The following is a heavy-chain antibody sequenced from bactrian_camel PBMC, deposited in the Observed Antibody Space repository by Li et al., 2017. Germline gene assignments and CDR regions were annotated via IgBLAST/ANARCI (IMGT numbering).Heavy chain of an antibody. CDR3: KADRVRGQTSAGASCWRLLGY. D-gene: IGHD2*01. CDR2: IDHDGNN. Sequence: HVQLVESGGGSVQAGGSLRLSCAAPGYMFDRYCVGWSRQAPGKEREGVAAIDHDGNNSYMSSLKGRFTISRDNAKNTVYLQMNSLKPEDTAMYYCKADRVRGQTSAGASCWRLLGYWGQGTQVTVS. J-gene: IGHJ6*01. CDR1: GYMFDRYC. V-gene: IGHV3S53*01.